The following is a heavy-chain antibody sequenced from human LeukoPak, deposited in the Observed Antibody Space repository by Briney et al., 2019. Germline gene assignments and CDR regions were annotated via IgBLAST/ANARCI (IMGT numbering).Heavy chain of an antibody. D-gene: IGHD1-20*01. Sequence: ASVKVSCKVSGYTFTDYYMHWVQQAPGKGLEWMGLVYPEDGETIYAEKFQGRVTITADTSTDTAYMELSSLRSEDTAVYYCATGDGITGPNNWFDPWGQGTLVTVSS. V-gene: IGHV1-69-2*01. J-gene: IGHJ5*02. CDR3: ATGDGITGPNNWFDP. CDR1: GYTFTDYY. CDR2: VYPEDGET.